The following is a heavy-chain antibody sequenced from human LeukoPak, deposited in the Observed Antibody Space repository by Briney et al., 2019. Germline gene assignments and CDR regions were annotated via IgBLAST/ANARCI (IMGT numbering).Heavy chain of an antibody. CDR1: GFTFDDYG. CDR3: VKDSNYDFWSGYYKGFDN. CDR2: ISRDGGRT. D-gene: IGHD3-3*01. Sequence: GGSLRLSCAASGFTSGFTFDDYGMNWVRQVPGKGLEWVSGISRDGGRTGYADSVQGRFTISRDNSWNSLHLQMNSLRVEDTAFYYCVKDSNYDFWSGYYKGFDNWGQGTLVTVSS. J-gene: IGHJ4*02. V-gene: IGHV3-20*04.